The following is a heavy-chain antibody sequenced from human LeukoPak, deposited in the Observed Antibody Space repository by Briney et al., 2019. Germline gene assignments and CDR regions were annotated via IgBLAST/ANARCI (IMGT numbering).Heavy chain of an antibody. J-gene: IGHJ4*02. D-gene: IGHD1-26*01. CDR2: ISTSGGST. CDR1: GFTFSSHA. CDR3: AKEPYSGSQLLDY. Sequence: GGSLRLSCAASGFTFSSHAMSWVRQAPGKGLEWVSAISTSGGSTYYADSVKGRYTISRDNSKNTLYLQMNSLRAEDTAVYYCAKEPYSGSQLLDYWGQGTLVTVSS. V-gene: IGHV3-23*01.